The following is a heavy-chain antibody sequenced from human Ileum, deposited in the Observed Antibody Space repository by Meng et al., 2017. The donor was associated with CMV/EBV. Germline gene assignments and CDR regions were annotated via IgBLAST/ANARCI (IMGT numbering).Heavy chain of an antibody. J-gene: IGHJ4*02. CDR3: ARAAARGVPVDY. D-gene: IGHD3-10*01. CDR1: CVSISNYY. CDR2: VSPGGI. Sequence: PPQASATALWKPSEPLSPPFSVSCVSISNYYWTWFRQPAGKGLEFIGRVSPGGIEYNPSLMSRVTMSLDTSRNQLSLNLNSVTAADTAVYYCARAAARGVPVDYWGQGILVTVSS. V-gene: IGHV4-4*07.